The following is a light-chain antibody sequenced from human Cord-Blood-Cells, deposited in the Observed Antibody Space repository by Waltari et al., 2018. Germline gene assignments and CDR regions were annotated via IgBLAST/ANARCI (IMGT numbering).Light chain of an antibody. J-gene: IGKJ2*01. Sequence: DIQMTQSPSSLSASVGDRGTITCRASQRISSYLNWYQQKPGKAPKLLIYAASSLQSGVPSRFSGSGSGTDFTLTISSLQPEDFATYYCQQRYSTPYTFGQGTKLEIK. CDR1: QRISSY. CDR3: QQRYSTPYT. V-gene: IGKV1-39*01. CDR2: AAS.